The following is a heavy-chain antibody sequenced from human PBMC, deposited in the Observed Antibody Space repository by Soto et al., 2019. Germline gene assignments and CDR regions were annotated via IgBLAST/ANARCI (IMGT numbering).Heavy chain of an antibody. Sequence: ASVKVSCKASVYTFTGYYMHWVRQDPGQGLEWMGWINPNSGGTNYAQKFQGWVTMTRDTSISTAYMELSRLRSDDTAVYYCARDRLRLRGYDFWSGYHGAFDIWGQGTMVTVSS. V-gene: IGHV1-2*04. CDR1: VYTFTGYY. CDR2: INPNSGGT. D-gene: IGHD3-3*01. J-gene: IGHJ3*02. CDR3: ARDRLRLRGYDFWSGYHGAFDI.